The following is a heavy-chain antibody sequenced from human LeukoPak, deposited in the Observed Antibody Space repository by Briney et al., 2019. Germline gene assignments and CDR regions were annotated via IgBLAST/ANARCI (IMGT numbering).Heavy chain of an antibody. D-gene: IGHD5-24*01. Sequence: SQTLSLTCTVSGGSISSGGYYWSWIRQHPGKGLEWIGYIYYSGSTYYNPSLKSRVTISVDTSKNQFSLKLSSVTAADTAVYYCARYARRDGYNSPNVFDYWGQGTLVTVSS. CDR3: ARYARRDGYNSPNVFDY. CDR1: GGSISSGGYY. V-gene: IGHV4-31*03. J-gene: IGHJ4*02. CDR2: IYYSGST.